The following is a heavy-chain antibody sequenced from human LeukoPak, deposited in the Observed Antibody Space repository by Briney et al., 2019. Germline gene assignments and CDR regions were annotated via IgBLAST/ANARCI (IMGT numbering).Heavy chain of an antibody. V-gene: IGHV3-33*01. CDR1: GFTFSSYG. CDR3: ARDSTQRTSSADYYDSSGYYYGPDY. CDR2: IWYDGSNK. J-gene: IGHJ4*02. Sequence: GGSLRLSCAASGFTFSSYGMHWVRQAPGKGLEWVAVIWYDGSNKYYADPVKGRFTISRDNSKNTLYLQMNSLRAEDTAAYYCARDSTQRTSSADYYDSSGYYYGPDYWGQGTLVTVSS. D-gene: IGHD3-22*01.